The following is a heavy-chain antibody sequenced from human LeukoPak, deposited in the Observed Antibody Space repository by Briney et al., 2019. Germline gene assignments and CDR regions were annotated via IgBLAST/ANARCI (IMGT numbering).Heavy chain of an antibody. CDR3: ARETHYYGSGSYYPPDY. CDR2: IIPILGIA. Sequence: SVKVSCKASGGTFGSYAISWVRQAPGQGLEWMGRIIPILGIANYAQKFQGRVTITADKSTSTAYMELSSLRSEDTAVYYCARETHYYGSGSYYPPDYWGQGTLVTVSS. J-gene: IGHJ4*02. CDR1: GGTFGSYA. D-gene: IGHD3-10*01. V-gene: IGHV1-69*04.